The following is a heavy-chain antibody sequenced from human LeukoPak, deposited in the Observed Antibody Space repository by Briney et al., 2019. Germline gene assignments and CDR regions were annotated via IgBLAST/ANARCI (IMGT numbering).Heavy chain of an antibody. J-gene: IGHJ3*02. CDR2: ISNNGYSI. CDR1: GFSLSDHY. V-gene: IGHV3-11*01. D-gene: IGHD2/OR15-2a*01. Sequence: GGSLRLSCEASGFSLSDHYMTWIRQAPGKGLEWVSYISNNGYSIYYAGSVRGRFTISRDNAKNSLYLQMNSLRVDDTAEYYCVRNKRTYDMWGQGTMVTVSS. CDR3: VRNKRTYDM.